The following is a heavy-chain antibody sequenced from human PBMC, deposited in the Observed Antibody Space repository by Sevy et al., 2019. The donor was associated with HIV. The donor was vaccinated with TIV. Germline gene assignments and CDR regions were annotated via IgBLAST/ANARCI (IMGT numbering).Heavy chain of an antibody. CDR1: GFTFTNTW. CDR3: TTGDPYNRYGYMTAYFFDY. D-gene: IGHD5-18*01. CDR2: IKSKTDGGTG. J-gene: IGHJ4*02. V-gene: IGHV3-15*01. Sequence: GGSLRLSCAASGFTFTNTWMSWVRQAPGKGLEWVGRIKSKTDGGTGDYAAPVKGRFSISRDDSKNTLYLQMNSLKTEDTAVYYCTTGDPYNRYGYMTAYFFDYWGQGTLVTVS.